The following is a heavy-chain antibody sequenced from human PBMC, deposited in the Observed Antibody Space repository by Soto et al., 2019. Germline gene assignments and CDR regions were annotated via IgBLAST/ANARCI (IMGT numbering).Heavy chain of an antibody. J-gene: IGHJ4*02. CDR2: IKQDGSEK. Sequence: GGSLRLSCAASGFTFSSYWMSWVRQAPGKGLEWVANIKQDGSEKYYVDSVKGRFTISRDNAKNSLYLQMNSLRAADTAVYYCGRQESDRYQRPFDYWGQGILVTVSS. CDR1: GFTFSSYW. V-gene: IGHV3-7*01. D-gene: IGHD2-2*01. CDR3: GRQESDRYQRPFDY.